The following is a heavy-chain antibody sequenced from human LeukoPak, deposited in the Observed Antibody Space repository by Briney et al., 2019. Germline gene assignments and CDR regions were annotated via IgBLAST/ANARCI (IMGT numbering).Heavy chain of an antibody. CDR1: GFTLDEYA. V-gene: IGHV3-9*01. CDR3: ATHERSTWYGDLDY. J-gene: IGHJ4*02. D-gene: IGHD6-13*01. CDR2: ISWNSGTI. Sequence: GGSLRLSCAVSGFTLDEYAMHWVRQAPGKGLEWVSGISWNSGTIDYADSVKGQFTISRDNSKNTLYLQMNSLRAEDTAVYYCATHERSTWYGDLDYWGQGTLVTVSS.